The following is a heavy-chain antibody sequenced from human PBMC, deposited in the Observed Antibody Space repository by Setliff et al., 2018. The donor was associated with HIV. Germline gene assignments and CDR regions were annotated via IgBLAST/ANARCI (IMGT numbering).Heavy chain of an antibody. D-gene: IGHD6-13*01. V-gene: IGHV3-48*01. J-gene: IGHJ6*03. CDR3: ARAGLYSSSWHYYYYYMDV. Sequence: LRLSCAASGFTFSSYSMNWVRQAPGKGLEWVSYISSSSSTIYYADSVKGRFTISRDNAKNSLYLQMNSLRAEDTAVYYCARAGLYSSSWHYYYYYMDVWGKGTTVTVSS. CDR1: GFTFSSYS. CDR2: ISSSSSTI.